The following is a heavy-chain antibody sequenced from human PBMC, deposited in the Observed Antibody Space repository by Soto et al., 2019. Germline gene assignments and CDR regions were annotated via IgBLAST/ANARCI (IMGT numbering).Heavy chain of an antibody. Sequence: EVQLVESGGGLVQPGGSLRLSCAASEFTFSSYGMSWVRQAPGKGLEWVSFISSRSTTIYYADSVKGRFTIATDNAKNSLYLQMNSLRDVDTAGYYCARCRSSYGYDFDYWGQGTLVTVSS. D-gene: IGHD5-18*01. CDR2: ISSRSTTI. CDR3: ARCRSSYGYDFDY. J-gene: IGHJ4*02. CDR1: EFTFSSYG. V-gene: IGHV3-48*02.